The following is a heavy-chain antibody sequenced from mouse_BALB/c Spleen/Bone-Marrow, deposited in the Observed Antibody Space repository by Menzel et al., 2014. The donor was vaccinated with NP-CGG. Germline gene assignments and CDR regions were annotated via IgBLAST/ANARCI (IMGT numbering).Heavy chain of an antibody. CDR2: ISNDGGST. CDR3: SRHVGNPYAMDY. J-gene: IGHJ4*01. Sequence: EVKLMESGGGLVRPGGSLKLSCAASGFTFSSYTMSWVRQTPEKRLEWVAYISNDGGSTSYPDTVKGRFTISRDNANNTQYLQKSSLKSEDTAMYYCSRHVGNPYAMDYWGQGTSVTVTS. V-gene: IGHV5-12-2*01. D-gene: IGHD3-1*01. CDR1: GFTFSSYT.